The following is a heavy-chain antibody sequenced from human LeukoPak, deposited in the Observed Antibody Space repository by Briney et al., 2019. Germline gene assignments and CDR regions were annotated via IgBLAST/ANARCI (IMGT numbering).Heavy chain of an antibody. CDR2: INYSGST. J-gene: IGHJ4*02. CDR3: AREGGPYRPLDY. CDR1: GGSISSHY. V-gene: IGHV4-59*11. Sequence: PSETLSLTCTVSGGSISSHYWSWIRQTPGKGLEWIGQINYSGSTYYNPSLKSRVALSIDTSKNQFSLKVRSVTAADTAVYYCAREGGPYRPLDYTGQGTLVTVSS.